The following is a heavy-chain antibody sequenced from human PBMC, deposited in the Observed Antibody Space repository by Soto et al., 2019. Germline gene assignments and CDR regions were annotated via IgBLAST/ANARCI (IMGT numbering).Heavy chain of an antibody. D-gene: IGHD3-22*01. J-gene: IGHJ4*02. V-gene: IGHV1-69*13. CDR3: ARNYYDSSGYYYY. Sequence: GASVKVSCKASGGTFSSYAISCVRQAPGQGLEWMGGIIPIFGTANYAQKFQGRVTITADESTSTAYMELSSLRSEDTAVYYCARNYYDSSGYYYYWGQGTLVTVSS. CDR1: GGTFSSYA. CDR2: IIPIFGTA.